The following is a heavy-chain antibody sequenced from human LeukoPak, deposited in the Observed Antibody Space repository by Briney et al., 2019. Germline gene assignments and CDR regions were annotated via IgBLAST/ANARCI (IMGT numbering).Heavy chain of an antibody. Sequence: GGSLRLSCAASGFTFSSYAMHWVRQAPGKGLEWVAVISYDGSNKYYADSVKGRFTISRDNSKNTLYLQMNSLRAEDTAVYYCARAPGRYCSSTSWGCDPWGQGTLVTVSS. J-gene: IGHJ5*02. CDR2: ISYDGSNK. V-gene: IGHV3-30-3*01. CDR3: ARAPGRYCSSTSWGCDP. CDR1: GFTFSSYA. D-gene: IGHD2-2*01.